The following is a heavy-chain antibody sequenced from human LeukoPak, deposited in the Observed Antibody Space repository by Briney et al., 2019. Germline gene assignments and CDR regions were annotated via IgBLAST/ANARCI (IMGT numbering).Heavy chain of an antibody. CDR3: ARVRITMVRGVIYYYYMDV. V-gene: IGHV7-4-1*02. Sequence: ASVKVSCKASGYTFTSCAIKWVRQAPGQGLEWMGWINTNTGNPTYAQGFTGRFVFSLDTSVSTAYLQISSLKAEDTAVYYCARVRITMVRGVIYYYYMDVWGKGTTVTVSS. J-gene: IGHJ6*03. CDR1: GYTFTSCA. D-gene: IGHD3-10*01. CDR2: INTNTGNP.